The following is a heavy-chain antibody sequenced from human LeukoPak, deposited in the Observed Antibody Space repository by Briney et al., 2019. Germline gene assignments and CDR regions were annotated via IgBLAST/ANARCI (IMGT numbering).Heavy chain of an antibody. CDR1: GFTFSGSA. V-gene: IGHV3-73*01. CDR2: IRSKANSYAT. J-gene: IGHJ4*02. CDR3: TRVSWNYDFDY. Sequence: PGGSLRLSCAASGFTFSGSAMHWVRQASGKGLEWVGRIRSKANSYATACAASVKGRFTISRDDSKNTAYLQMNSLKTEDTAVYYCTRVSWNYDFDYWGQGTLVTVSS. D-gene: IGHD1-7*01.